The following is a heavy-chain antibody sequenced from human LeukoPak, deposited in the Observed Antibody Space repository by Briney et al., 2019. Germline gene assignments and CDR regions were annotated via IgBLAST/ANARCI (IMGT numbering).Heavy chain of an antibody. CDR2: IGTAGDT. V-gene: IGHV3-13*01. D-gene: IGHD6-6*01. J-gene: IGHJ6*02. Sequence: GGSLRLSCAASGFTFSSYDTHWVRQATGKGLEWVSAIGTAGDTYYPGSVKGRFTISRENAKNSLYLQMNSLRAGDTAVYYCARALASSSGPYYYYGMDVWGQGTTVTVSS. CDR1: GFTFSSYD. CDR3: ARALASSSGPYYYYGMDV.